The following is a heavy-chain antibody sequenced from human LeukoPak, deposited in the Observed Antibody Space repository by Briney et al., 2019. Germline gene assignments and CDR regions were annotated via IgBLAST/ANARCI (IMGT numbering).Heavy chain of an antibody. V-gene: IGHV4-39*07. CDR2: SYYSGST. J-gene: IGHJ4*02. D-gene: IGHD1-26*01. CDR1: GGSISSSSYY. Sequence: WETLSLTCTVSGGSISSSSYYWGWIRQPPGKGLEWIGSSYYSGSTYYHPSLKSRVAISVDTSKNQFSLKLSSVTAADTAVYYRARDSGSYYDWGQGTLVTISS. CDR3: ARDSGSYYD.